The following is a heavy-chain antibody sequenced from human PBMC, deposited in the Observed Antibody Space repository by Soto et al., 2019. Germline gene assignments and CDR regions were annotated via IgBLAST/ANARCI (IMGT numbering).Heavy chain of an antibody. D-gene: IGHD3-16*01. CDR2: IIPIFGTA. CDR3: ARDRLIDYGMDV. V-gene: IGHV1-69*13. J-gene: IGHJ6*02. Sequence: SVKVSCKGSGGTFSSYAISWVRQAPGQGLEWMGGIIPIFGTANYAQKFQGRVTITADESTSTAYMELSSLRSEDTAVYYCARDRLIDYGMDVWGQGTTVTVSS. CDR1: GGTFSSYA.